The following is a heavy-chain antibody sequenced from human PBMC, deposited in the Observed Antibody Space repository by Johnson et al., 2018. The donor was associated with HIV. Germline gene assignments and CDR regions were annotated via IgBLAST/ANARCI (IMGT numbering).Heavy chain of an antibody. D-gene: IGHD1-26*01. Sequence: QVQLVESGGGVVQPGRSLRLSCAASGFTFSSYAMHWVRQAPGKGLEWVAVISYAGSNKYYADSVKGRFTISRDNSKNTLYLQMNSLRAEDTAVYYCAKVGVGATPSGPGSAFDIWGQGTMVTVSS. CDR3: AKVGVGATPSGPGSAFDI. V-gene: IGHV3-30*14. CDR2: ISYAGSNK. J-gene: IGHJ3*02. CDR1: GFTFSSYA.